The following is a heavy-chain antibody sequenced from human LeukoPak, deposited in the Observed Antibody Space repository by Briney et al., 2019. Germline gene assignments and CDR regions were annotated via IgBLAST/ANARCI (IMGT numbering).Heavy chain of an antibody. J-gene: IGHJ5*02. D-gene: IGHD2-2*01. Sequence: ASVKVSCKASGYTFTSYDINWVRQATGQGLEWMGWMNPNSGNTGYAQKFQGRVTMTRNTSISTAYMELSSLRSEDTAVYYCARGRCSKKPIDPWGQGTLVTVSS. CDR3: ARGRCSKKPIDP. CDR2: MNPNSGNT. CDR1: GYTFTSYD. V-gene: IGHV1-8*01.